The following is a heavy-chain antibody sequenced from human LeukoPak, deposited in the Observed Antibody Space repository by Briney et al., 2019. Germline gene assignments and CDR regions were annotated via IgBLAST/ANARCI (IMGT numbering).Heavy chain of an antibody. CDR3: ARSAEWLRNAFDI. J-gene: IGHJ3*02. CDR2: MHNSGSS. CDR1: GASTSHFY. Sequence: SETLSLSCSVSGASTSHFYWNWIRQPPGKGLEWTGYMHNSGSSKHSPSLKSRVTISIDTSKNLFSLQLTSVTAADTAIYYCARSAEWLRNAFDIWGQGTMVSVSS. D-gene: IGHD5-12*01. V-gene: IGHV4-59*01.